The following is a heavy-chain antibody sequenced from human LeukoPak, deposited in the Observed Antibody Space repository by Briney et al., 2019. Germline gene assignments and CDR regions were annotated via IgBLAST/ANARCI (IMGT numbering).Heavy chain of an antibody. Sequence: SETLSLTCTVSGGSISSYYWSWIRQPPGKGLEWIGQIFHRGIPNYNPSLKSRVTMSIDKSNNQLSLKMDSVTAADTAVYYCARVMGASWFFYLDVWGKGTTVTISS. CDR2: IFHRGIP. J-gene: IGHJ6*03. CDR3: ARVMGASWFFYLDV. CDR1: GGSISSYY. D-gene: IGHD3-16*02. V-gene: IGHV4-59*12.